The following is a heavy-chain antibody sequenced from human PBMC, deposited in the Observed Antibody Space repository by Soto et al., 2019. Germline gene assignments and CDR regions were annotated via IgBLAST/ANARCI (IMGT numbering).Heavy chain of an antibody. J-gene: IGHJ4*02. CDR2: IIPIFGTA. Sequence: QVQLVQSGAEVKKPGSSVKVSCKASGGTFSSYAISWVRQAPGQGLEWMGGIIPIFGTANYAQKFQGRVTITADESTSTADMELSSLRSEDTAVYYCARGPRAWMATIGTTFDYWGQGTLVTVSS. CDR3: ARGPRAWMATIGTTFDY. CDR1: GGTFSSYA. D-gene: IGHD5-12*01. V-gene: IGHV1-69*01.